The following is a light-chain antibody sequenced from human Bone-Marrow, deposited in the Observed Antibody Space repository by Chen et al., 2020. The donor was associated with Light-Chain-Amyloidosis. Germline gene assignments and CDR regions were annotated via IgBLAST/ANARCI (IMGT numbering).Light chain of an antibody. J-gene: IGLJ3*02. CDR2: DDS. CDR1: NIGSTS. CDR3: QVWDRSSDRPV. V-gene: IGLV3-21*02. Sequence: SYVLTQPSSVSVAPGQTATIACGGNNIGSTSVHWYQQTPGQAPLLVVYDDSDRPSGIPERLSGYNSWNTATLTLRRVEAGDEADYYCQVWDRSSDRPVFGGGTKLTVL.